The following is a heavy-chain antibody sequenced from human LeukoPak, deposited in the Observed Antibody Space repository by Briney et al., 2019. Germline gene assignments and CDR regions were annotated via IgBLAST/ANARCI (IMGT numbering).Heavy chain of an antibody. CDR1: GSTFSTYW. CDR2: IKYDGIEK. Sequence: PGGSLRLSCAASGSTFSTYWMAWVRQAPGKGLEWVANIKYDGIEKYYVDSVKGRFTISRDNAKKSLYLQMNSLRDEDTAVYYCARGLVTEPTGDWFDPWGQGTLVTVSS. CDR3: ARGLVTEPTGDWFDP. D-gene: IGHD2-2*01. V-gene: IGHV3-7*01. J-gene: IGHJ5*02.